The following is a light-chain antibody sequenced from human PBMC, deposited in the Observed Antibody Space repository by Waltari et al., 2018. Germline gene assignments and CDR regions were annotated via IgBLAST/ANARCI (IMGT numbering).Light chain of an antibody. J-gene: IGKJ1*01. Sequence: DIVMTQSPDSLAVSLGESATVNGKSSQSVFYSSNNRNYLGWYQHKPGQPPKLLIYWASTRESGVPDRFSGSGSGTDFTLTISSLQAEDVAVYYCQQYYATPRTFGQGTKVEIK. V-gene: IGKV4-1*01. CDR2: WAS. CDR1: QSVFYSSNNRNY. CDR3: QQYYATPRT.